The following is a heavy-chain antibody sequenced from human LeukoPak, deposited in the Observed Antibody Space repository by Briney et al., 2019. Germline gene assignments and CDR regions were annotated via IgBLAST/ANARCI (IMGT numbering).Heavy chain of an antibody. D-gene: IGHD1-20*01. J-gene: IGHJ4*02. V-gene: IGHV3-30*18. CDR3: AKVKWKLIGYFDY. Sequence: GRSLRLSCAASGFTFSSYGMHWFRQAPGKGLEWVAVISYDGSNKYYADSVKGRFTISRDNSKNTLYLQMNSLRAEDTAVYFCAKVKWKLIGYFDYWGQGTLVTVSS. CDR1: GFTFSSYG. CDR2: ISYDGSNK.